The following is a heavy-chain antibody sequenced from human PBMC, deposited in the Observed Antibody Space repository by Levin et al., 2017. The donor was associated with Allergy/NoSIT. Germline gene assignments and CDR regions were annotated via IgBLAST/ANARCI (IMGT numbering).Heavy chain of an antibody. V-gene: IGHV4-34*01. Sequence: SQTLSLTCAVYGGSFSGYYWSWIRQPPGKGLEWIGEINHSGSTNYNPSLKSRVTISVDTSKNQFSLKLSSVTAADTAVYYCARTRPPGSSWYAYYYYYMDVWGKGTTVTVSS. J-gene: IGHJ6*03. CDR2: INHSGST. CDR1: GGSFSGYY. CDR3: ARTRPPGSSWYAYYYYYMDV. D-gene: IGHD6-13*01.